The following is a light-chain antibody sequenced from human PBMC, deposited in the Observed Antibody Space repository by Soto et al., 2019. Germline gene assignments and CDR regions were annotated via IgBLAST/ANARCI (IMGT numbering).Light chain of an antibody. CDR2: AAY. V-gene: IGKV1-39*01. J-gene: IGKJ5*01. CDR1: ESISRH. CDR3: QQSYSTLSIS. Sequence: DIQMTQSPSSLSASVGDRVTITCRASESISRHLNWYQQKPGKAPNLLIYAAYTLQNGVPSRFSGGGSXTYFXLTISSLQPEDFATYYCQQSYSTLSISFGQGTRLEIK.